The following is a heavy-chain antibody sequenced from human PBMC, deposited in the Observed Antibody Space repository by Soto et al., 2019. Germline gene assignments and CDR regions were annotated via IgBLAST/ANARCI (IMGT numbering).Heavy chain of an antibody. CDR1: GYTFTGYY. D-gene: IGHD3-22*01. J-gene: IGHJ4*02. Sequence: GASVKVSCKASGYTFTGYYMHWVRQAPGQGLEWMGWINPNSGGTNYAQKFQGRVTISVDTSKSQFSLKLTSVAAADRAVYYCARGSVDTVDSSGFYEYWGQGTPVTVSS. V-gene: IGHV1-2*02. CDR3: ARGSVDTVDSSGFYEY. CDR2: INPNSGGT.